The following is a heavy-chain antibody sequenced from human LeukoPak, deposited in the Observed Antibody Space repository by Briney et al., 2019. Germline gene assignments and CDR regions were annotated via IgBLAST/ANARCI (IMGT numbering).Heavy chain of an antibody. CDR2: VYYSGST. CDR3: ARHGTGYFDY. Sequence: PSETLSLTCTVSGGSISTYYWSWIRQPPGKGLEWIGYVYYSGSTYYNPSLQSRVTISVETSKNRFSLKLSSMTAADTAVYYCARHGTGYFDYWGQGTLVTVSS. D-gene: IGHD1-26*01. J-gene: IGHJ4*02. V-gene: IGHV4-59*08. CDR1: GGSISTYY.